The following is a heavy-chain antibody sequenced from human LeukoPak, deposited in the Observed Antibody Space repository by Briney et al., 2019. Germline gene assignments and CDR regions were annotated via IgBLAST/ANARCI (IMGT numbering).Heavy chain of an antibody. CDR2: IYISGST. CDR3: ARSGEDIVVVPAAIPGYMDV. V-gene: IGHV4-4*07. J-gene: IGHJ6*03. Sequence: SETLSLTCTVSGGSISSYYWSWIRQPAGKGLEWIGRIYISGSTNFDPSLKSRVSISLDTSQNQFSLKLSSVTAADTAVYYCARSGEDIVVVPAAIPGYMDVWGKGTTVTVSS. D-gene: IGHD2-2*02. CDR1: GGSISSYY.